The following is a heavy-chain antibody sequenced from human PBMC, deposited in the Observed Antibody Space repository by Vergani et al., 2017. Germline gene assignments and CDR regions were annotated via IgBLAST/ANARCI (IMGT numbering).Heavy chain of an antibody. CDR3: ARNPYCGGDCYSDAIDI. V-gene: IGHV4-59*11. J-gene: IGHJ3*02. D-gene: IGHD2-21*02. CDR2: IYYSGRT. Sequence: QVQLQESGPGLVKPSETLSLTCTVSGGPISSHYWSWIRQPPGKGLGWIGYIYYSGRTNYNPSLKSRVTISVDTSKNQFSLKLSSVTAADTAVYYCARNPYCGGDCYSDAIDIWGQGTMVTVSS. CDR1: GGPISSHY.